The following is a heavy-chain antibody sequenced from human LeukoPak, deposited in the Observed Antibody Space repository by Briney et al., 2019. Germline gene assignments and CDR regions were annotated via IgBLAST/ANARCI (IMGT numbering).Heavy chain of an antibody. CDR1: GFTFSSYW. V-gene: IGHV3-74*01. D-gene: IGHD1-14*01. CDR2: INPGGSNI. CDR3: ARSNQADDY. J-gene: IGHJ4*02. Sequence: GSLRLSCAASGFTFSSYWMHWVRQVPGKGLVWVARINPGGSNITYADSVKGRFTISRDNAKNTLYLQMDSLRAEDTGVYYCARSNQADDYWGQGTLVTVSS.